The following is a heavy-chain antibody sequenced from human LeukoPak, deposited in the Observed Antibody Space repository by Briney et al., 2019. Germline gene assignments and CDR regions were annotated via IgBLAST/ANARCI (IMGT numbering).Heavy chain of an antibody. J-gene: IGHJ4*02. CDR2: ISYDGSNK. D-gene: IGHD5-18*01. CDR3: ARDGDTAMVTMYFDY. CDR1: GFTFSSYA. Sequence: PGRSLRLSCAASGFTFSSYAMHWVRQAPGKGLEWVAVISYDGSNKYYTDSVKGRFTISRDNSKNSLYLQMNSLRGEDTAVYYCARDGDTAMVTMYFDYWGQGTLVTVSS. V-gene: IGHV3-30-3*01.